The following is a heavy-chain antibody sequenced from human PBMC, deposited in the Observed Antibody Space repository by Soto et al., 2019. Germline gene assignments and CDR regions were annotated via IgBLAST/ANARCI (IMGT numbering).Heavy chain of an antibody. CDR2: IYYSGTT. J-gene: IGHJ4*02. Sequence: PSETLSLTCAVSGYSISSSNWWGWIRQPPGKGLEWIGYIYYSGTTFYNPSLKSRVTMSVDTSKNQFSLKLTSVTAVDTAVYYCARREIQGPIDYWGQGTLVT. CDR1: GYSISSSNW. V-gene: IGHV4-28*01. D-gene: IGHD1-26*01. CDR3: ARREIQGPIDY.